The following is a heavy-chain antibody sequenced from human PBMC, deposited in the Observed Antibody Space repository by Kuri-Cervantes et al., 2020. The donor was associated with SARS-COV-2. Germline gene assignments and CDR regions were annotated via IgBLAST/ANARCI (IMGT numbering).Heavy chain of an antibody. V-gene: IGHV1-18*01. Sequence: ASVKVSCKASGYTFNTYGISWVRQAPGQGLEWMGWSSTYNGYTNYEQKFQGRVTMTTDTSTSTAYMELRSLRSDDTAVYYCARVGATYFYGMNVWGQGTTVTVFS. D-gene: IGHD1-26*01. J-gene: IGHJ6*02. CDR1: GYTFNTYG. CDR2: SSTYNGYT. CDR3: ARVGATYFYGMNV.